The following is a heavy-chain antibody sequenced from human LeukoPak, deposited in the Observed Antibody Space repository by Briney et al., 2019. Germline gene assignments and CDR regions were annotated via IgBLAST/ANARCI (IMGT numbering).Heavy chain of an antibody. CDR1: GGSISSGGYY. D-gene: IGHD2-2*01. Sequence: PSETLSLTCTVSGGSISSGGYYWSWIRQHPGKGLEWIGYIYYSGSTNYNPSLKSRVTISVDTSKNQFSLKLSSVTAADTAVYYCARTVPAATIGDFHFDYWGQGTLVTVSS. CDR2: IYYSGST. J-gene: IGHJ4*02. V-gene: IGHV4-61*08. CDR3: ARTVPAATIGDFHFDY.